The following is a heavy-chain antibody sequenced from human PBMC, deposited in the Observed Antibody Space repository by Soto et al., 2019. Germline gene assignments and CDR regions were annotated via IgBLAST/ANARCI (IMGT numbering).Heavy chain of an antibody. V-gene: IGHV1-69*01. CDR1: GGTFSSYA. Sequence: QVQLVQSGAEVKKPGSSVKVSCKASGGTFSSYAISWVRQAPGQGLEWMGGIIPIFGTANYAQKFQGRVTITADESTSTAYMELSSLRSEDTAVYYCADPRAGDYYDSSGYGYWGQGTLVTVSS. J-gene: IGHJ4*02. CDR3: ADPRAGDYYDSSGYGY. CDR2: IIPIFGTA. D-gene: IGHD3-22*01.